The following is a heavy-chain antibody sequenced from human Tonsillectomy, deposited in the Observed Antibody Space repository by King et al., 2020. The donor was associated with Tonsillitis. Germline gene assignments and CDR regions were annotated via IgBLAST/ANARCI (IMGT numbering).Heavy chain of an antibody. CDR1: GFTFSSYW. Sequence: EVQLVESGGGLVQPGGSLRLSCAASGFTFSSYWMHWVRQAPGKGLVWVSRINSDGSNTNYADSVKGRFTISRDNPKKTLYLQMNSLRAEDTAVYYCASFPPDCCCTRCLGYWGQGTLVTVSS. V-gene: IGHV3-74*01. D-gene: IGHD2-2*01. J-gene: IGHJ4*02. CDR2: INSDGSNT. CDR3: ASFPPDCCCTRCLGY.